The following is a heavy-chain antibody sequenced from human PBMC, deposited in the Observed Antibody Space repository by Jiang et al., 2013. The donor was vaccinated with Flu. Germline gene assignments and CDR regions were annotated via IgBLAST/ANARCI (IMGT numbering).Heavy chain of an antibody. V-gene: IGHV4-39*01. CDR2: IYYSGST. D-gene: IGHD2-2*01. Sequence: EWIGSIYYSGSTYYNPSLKSRVTISVDTSKNQFSLKLSSVTAADTAVYYCARQNDLFDRIVVVPAACLHPYYYYMDVWGKGTTVTVSS. CDR3: ARQNDLFDRIVVVPAACLHPYYYYMDV. J-gene: IGHJ6*03.